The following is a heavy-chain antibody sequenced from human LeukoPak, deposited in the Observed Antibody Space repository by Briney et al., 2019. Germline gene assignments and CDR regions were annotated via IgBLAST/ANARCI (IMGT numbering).Heavy chain of an antibody. Sequence: SETLSLTCSVSGGSISEYYWGWIRQPAGKGLEWIGRIYSSGSTDYNPSLKGRVAISVDKSKTQFSLRLNSVTAADTVVYYCAREYRDDIGSGYYYDCWGQGTLVAVSS. D-gene: IGHD3-22*01. CDR3: AREYRDDIGSGYYYDC. CDR1: GGSISEYY. CDR2: IYSSGST. V-gene: IGHV4-4*07. J-gene: IGHJ4*02.